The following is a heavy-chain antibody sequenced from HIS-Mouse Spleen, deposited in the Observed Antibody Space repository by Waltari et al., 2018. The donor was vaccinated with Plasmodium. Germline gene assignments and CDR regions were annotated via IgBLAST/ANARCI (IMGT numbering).Heavy chain of an antibody. CDR3: ARWVGNWFDP. CDR1: GGSISSGGYY. V-gene: IGHV4-31*03. J-gene: IGHJ5*02. Sequence: QVQLQESGPGLVKPSQTLSLTCSVSGGSISSGGYYWSWIRQHPGKGLEWIGYIYYSGSTYHNPSLKGRVTISVDTSKNQVSLKVNSVTAADTAVYYCARWVGNWFDPWGQGTLVTVSS. CDR2: IYYSGST. D-gene: IGHD1-26*01.